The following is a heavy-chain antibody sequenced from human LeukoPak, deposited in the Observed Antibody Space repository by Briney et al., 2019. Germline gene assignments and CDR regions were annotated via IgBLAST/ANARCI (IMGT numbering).Heavy chain of an antibody. D-gene: IGHD3-9*01. J-gene: IGHJ4*02. CDR3: ARDSLTGYYTYYFDY. V-gene: IGHV4-4*02. Sequence: PSGTLSLTCAVSGGSITSGNWWSWVRQSPGKGLQWIGEVYRSGSTNFNPSLKSRVTISVDTSKNQFSLKLSSVTAADTAVYYCARDSLTGYYTYYFDYWGQGTLVTVSS. CDR1: GGSITSGNW. CDR2: VYRSGST.